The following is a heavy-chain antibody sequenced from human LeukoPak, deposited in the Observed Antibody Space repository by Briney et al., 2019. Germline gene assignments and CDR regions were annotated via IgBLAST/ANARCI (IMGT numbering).Heavy chain of an antibody. V-gene: IGHV4-39*01. CDR3: ARSQGLRHLDY. Sequence: SETLSLTCTVSGGSISSYYWGWIRQPPGKGLEWIGSVYYSGSTYYNPSLKSRVTISVDTSKNQFSLKLGSVTAADTAVYYCARSQGLRHLDYWGQGTLVTVSS. CDR1: GGSISSYY. D-gene: IGHD4-17*01. CDR2: VYYSGST. J-gene: IGHJ4*02.